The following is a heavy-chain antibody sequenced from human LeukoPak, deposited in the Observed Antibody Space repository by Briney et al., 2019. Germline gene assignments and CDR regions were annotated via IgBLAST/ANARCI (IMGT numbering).Heavy chain of an antibody. CDR1: GYTFTSYD. V-gene: IGHV1-8*01. D-gene: IGHD3-3*01. J-gene: IGHJ3*02. CDR3: ARLGGRITIFGVVTYDAFDI. Sequence: ASVKVSCKASGYTFTSYDINWVRQATGQGLGWMGWMNPNSGNTGYAQKFQGRVTMTRNTSISTAYMELSSLRSEDTAVYYCARLGGRITIFGVVTYDAFDIWGQGTMVTVSS. CDR2: MNPNSGNT.